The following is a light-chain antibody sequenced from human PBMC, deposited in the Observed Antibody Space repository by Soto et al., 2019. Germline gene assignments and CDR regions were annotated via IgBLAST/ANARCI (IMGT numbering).Light chain of an antibody. V-gene: IGKV1-33*01. Sequence: DIQMTQSPSSLSASVGDRVTITCQASQDISKYLNWYQQKPGKAPKLLIYDASNLETGVPSRFSGSGSGTDFTFPISSLQPEDIATYYCQQYDNLPSFTFGPGTKVDIK. J-gene: IGKJ3*01. CDR1: QDISKY. CDR2: DAS. CDR3: QQYDNLPSFT.